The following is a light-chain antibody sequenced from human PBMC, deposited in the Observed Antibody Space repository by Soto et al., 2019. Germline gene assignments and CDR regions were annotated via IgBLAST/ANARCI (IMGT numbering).Light chain of an antibody. CDR2: DVS. Sequence: DIQMTQSPSTLSASVGDRVTITCRASQSISASLAWYQHKPAKAPDLLISDVSTLETGVASSFSGSGSGTDFTLTISGLEPEDVATYYCQQYDNLFGQGTRLEI. CDR1: QSISAS. CDR3: QQYDNL. V-gene: IGKV1-5*01. J-gene: IGKJ5*01.